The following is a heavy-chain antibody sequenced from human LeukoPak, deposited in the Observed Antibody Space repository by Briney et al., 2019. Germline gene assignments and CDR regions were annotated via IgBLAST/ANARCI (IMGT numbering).Heavy chain of an antibody. D-gene: IGHD3-10*01. Sequence: GESLKISCKNSGYIFTNYWIGWVRQMPGKGLEWMGIIYPGDSDTRYSPSFQGQVTISADKSISTAYLQWSSLKASDTAMYYCARHGSGSYYRPPYYYYMDVWGKGTTVTISS. V-gene: IGHV5-51*01. CDR1: GYIFTNYW. J-gene: IGHJ6*03. CDR2: IYPGDSDT. CDR3: ARHGSGSYYRPPYYYYMDV.